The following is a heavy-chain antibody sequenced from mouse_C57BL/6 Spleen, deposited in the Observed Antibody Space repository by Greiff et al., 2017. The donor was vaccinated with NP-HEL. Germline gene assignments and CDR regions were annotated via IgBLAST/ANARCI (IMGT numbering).Heavy chain of an antibody. CDR1: GFSLTSYG. D-gene: IGHD1-1*01. V-gene: IGHV2-2*01. J-gene: IGHJ1*03. CDR3: ARNEGGSSLWYFDV. CDR2: IWSGGST. Sequence: VQLQQSGPGLVQPSQSLSITCTVSGFSLTSYGVPWVRQSPGKGLEWLGVIWSGGSTDYNAAFISRLSISKDNSKSQVFFKMNSLQADDTAIYYCARNEGGSSLWYFDVWGTGTTVTVSS.